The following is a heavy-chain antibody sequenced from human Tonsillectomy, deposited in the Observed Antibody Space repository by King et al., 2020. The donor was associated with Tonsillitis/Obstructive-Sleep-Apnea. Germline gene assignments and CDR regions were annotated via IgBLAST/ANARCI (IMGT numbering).Heavy chain of an antibody. CDR3: ARLRYDILTGYSNDYYYYYMDV. CDR1: GGSISSYY. V-gene: IGHV4-59*01. Sequence: VQLQESGPGLVKPSETLSLTCTVSGGSISSYYWSWIRQPPGKGLEWIGYIYYSGSTNYNPSLKIRFTISVDTSKNQFSLKLSSVTAAETAVYYCARLRYDILTGYSNDYYYYYMDVWGKGTTVTVSS. J-gene: IGHJ6*03. CDR2: IYYSGST. D-gene: IGHD3-9*01.